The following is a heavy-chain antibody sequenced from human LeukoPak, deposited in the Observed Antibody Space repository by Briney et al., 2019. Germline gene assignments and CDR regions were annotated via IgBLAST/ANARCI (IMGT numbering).Heavy chain of an antibody. CDR1: GGSISSGSYY. Sequence: SETLSLTCTVSGGSISSGSYYWSWIRQPPGKGLEWIGSIYYSGSTYYNPSLKSRVTISVDTSKNQFSLKLSSVTAADTAVYYCARRHMVQYYFDYWGQGTLVTVSS. V-gene: IGHV4-39*01. D-gene: IGHD3-10*01. CDR2: IYYSGST. J-gene: IGHJ4*02. CDR3: ARRHMVQYYFDY.